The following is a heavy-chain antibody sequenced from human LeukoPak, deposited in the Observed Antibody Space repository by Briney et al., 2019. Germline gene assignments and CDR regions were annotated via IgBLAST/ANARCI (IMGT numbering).Heavy chain of an antibody. CDR2: ISSSGSTI. J-gene: IGHJ4*02. V-gene: IGHV3-11*01. CDR3: ARAVDYYGSGSYYDY. CDR1: GYTFNTYA. Sequence: GGSLRLSCAASGYTFNTYAMHWIRQAPGKGLEWVSYISSSGSTIYYADSVKGRFTISRDNAKNSLYLQMNSLRAEDTAVYYCARAVDYYGSGSYYDYWGQGTLVTVSS. D-gene: IGHD3-10*01.